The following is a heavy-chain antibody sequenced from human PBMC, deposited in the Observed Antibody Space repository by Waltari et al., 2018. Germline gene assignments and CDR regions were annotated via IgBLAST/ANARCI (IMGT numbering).Heavy chain of an antibody. CDR1: GFTFSSYC. V-gene: IGHV3-7*01. J-gene: IGHJ6*02. CDR2: IKQDGSEK. CDR3: ARDGKAKTTYYYYYGMDV. Sequence: EVQLVESGGGLVQPGGSLRLSCAAPGFTFSSYCVRWVRQAPGKWLEGVANIKQDGSEKDYVDSVKGRFTISRDNAKNSLYLQMNSLRAEDTAVYYCARDGKAKTTYYYYYGMDVWGQGTTVTVSS.